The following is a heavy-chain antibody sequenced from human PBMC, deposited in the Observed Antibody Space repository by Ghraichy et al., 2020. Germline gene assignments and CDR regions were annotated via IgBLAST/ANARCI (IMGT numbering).Heavy chain of an antibody. Sequence: LSLTCEASGFTFSNYWMTWVRQAPGKGLEWVAVIKQDGSESYYVDSLRGRFTISRDNAKSLLYLQMNNLRGDDTAVYYCAGGRGWVFDLWGRGTLVTVSS. V-gene: IGHV3-7*04. D-gene: IGHD3-10*01. CDR3: AGGRGWVFDL. CDR1: GFTFSNYW. J-gene: IGHJ2*01. CDR2: IKQDGSES.